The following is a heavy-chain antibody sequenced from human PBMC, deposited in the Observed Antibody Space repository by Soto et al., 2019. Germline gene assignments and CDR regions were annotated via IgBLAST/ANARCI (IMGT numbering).Heavy chain of an antibody. D-gene: IGHD6-13*01. J-gene: IGHJ4*02. CDR2: IIPIFGTA. V-gene: IGHV1-69*01. CDR3: ARDLSSAGTSVGLYFDY. CDR1: GGTFSSYA. Sequence: QVQLVQSGAEVKKPGSSVKVSCKASGGTFSSYAISWVRQAPGQRLEWMGGIIPIFGTANYAQKFQGRVTITADESTSTAYMELSSLRSEDTAVYYCARDLSSAGTSVGLYFDYWGQGTLVTVSS.